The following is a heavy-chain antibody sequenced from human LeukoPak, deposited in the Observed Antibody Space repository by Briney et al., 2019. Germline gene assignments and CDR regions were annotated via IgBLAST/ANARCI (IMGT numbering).Heavy chain of an antibody. V-gene: IGHV3-11*01. CDR3: ATDGAGFDT. CDR2: INIGGTNT. Sequence: GGSLRLSCAASGFTFSDYYMSWIRQAPGKGLEWLSYINIGGTNTHYADSVKGRFTISRDNAKKSLYLEMTNLRAEDTAVCYCATDGAGFDTWGQGVLVTVSS. J-gene: IGHJ5*02. CDR1: GFTFSDYY.